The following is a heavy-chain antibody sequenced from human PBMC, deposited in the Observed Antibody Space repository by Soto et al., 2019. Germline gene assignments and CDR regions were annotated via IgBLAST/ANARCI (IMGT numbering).Heavy chain of an antibody. J-gene: IGHJ4*02. CDR1: GYTFTNSG. CDR2: VSGYNVNT. Sequence: ASVKVACKASGYTFTNSGISWVRQAPGQGLEWMGWVSGYNVNTKYAQKVQGRVTMTTDTSTNTAYMGLRSLRSDDTAVYYCAITTCSATSCYLELIYWGQGTLDTVSS. D-gene: IGHD2-2*01. CDR3: AITTCSATSCYLELIY. V-gene: IGHV1-18*04.